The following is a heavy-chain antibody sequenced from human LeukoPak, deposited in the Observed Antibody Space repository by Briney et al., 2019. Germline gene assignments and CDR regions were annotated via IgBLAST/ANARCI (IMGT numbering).Heavy chain of an antibody. CDR1: GFTFSSYA. D-gene: IGHD2-15*01. V-gene: IGHV3-23*01. J-gene: IGHJ6*03. CDR2: ISGSGGST. Sequence: QPGGSLRLSCAASGFTFSSYAMSWVRQAPGKGLEWVSAISGSGGSTYYADSVKGRFTISRDNSKNTLYLQMNSLRAEDTAVYYCAKTTLYYYYYYMDVWGKGTTVTVSS. CDR3: AKTTLYYYYYYMDV.